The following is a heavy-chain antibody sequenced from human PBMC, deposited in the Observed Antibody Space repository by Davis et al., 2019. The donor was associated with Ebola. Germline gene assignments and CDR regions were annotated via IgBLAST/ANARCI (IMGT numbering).Heavy chain of an antibody. D-gene: IGHD2-2*01. CDR1: GGSINSDNYY. Sequence: SETLSLTCIVSGGSINSDNYYWSWIRQAPGKGLEWIGYIHYSGNTFYNPSLKSRVSMSIDISKRGFSLQLNSVTAADTAVYYCARSPIPPAIRAFDIWGPGTMVSVSS. CDR3: ARSPIPPAIRAFDI. CDR2: IHYSGNT. V-gene: IGHV4-30-4*08. J-gene: IGHJ3*02.